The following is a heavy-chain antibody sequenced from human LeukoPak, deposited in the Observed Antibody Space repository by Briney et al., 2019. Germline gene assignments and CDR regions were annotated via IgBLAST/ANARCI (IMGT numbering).Heavy chain of an antibody. V-gene: IGHV4-59*11. D-gene: IGHD5-18*01. CDR1: GASMNTHY. J-gene: IGHJ4*02. CDR2: MLDTVTT. CDR3: ATIKRGNIFGYFDF. Sequence: PPETLSLTCAVSGASMNTHYWSWIRQPPGKGLEWIGYMLDTVTTKDNPSLKSRFTLSADTSKNQFSLRLTSVTAADTAVYYCATIKRGNIFGYFDFWGQGIPVTVSS.